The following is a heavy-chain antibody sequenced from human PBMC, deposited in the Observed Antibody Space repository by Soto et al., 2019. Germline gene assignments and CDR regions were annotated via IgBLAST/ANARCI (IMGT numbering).Heavy chain of an antibody. CDR3: ASSGSIAAALYYFVY. CDR1: GFTFSSYG. D-gene: IGHD6-13*01. CDR2: ISYDGSNK. J-gene: IGHJ4*02. V-gene: IGHV3-30*03. Sequence: GGSLRLSCAASGFTFSSYGMHWVRQAPGKGLEWVAVISYDGSNKYYADSVKGRFTISRDNSKNTLYLQMNSLRAEDTAVYYCASSGSIAAALYYFVYWGQGTLVTVSS.